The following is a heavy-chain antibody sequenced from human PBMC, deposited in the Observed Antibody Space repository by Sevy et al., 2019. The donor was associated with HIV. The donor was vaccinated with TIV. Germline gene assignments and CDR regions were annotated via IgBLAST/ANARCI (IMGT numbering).Heavy chain of an antibody. D-gene: IGHD3-3*01. CDR3: ARGGFWSGSSDNWFDP. J-gene: IGHJ5*02. CDR2: IYYSGST. V-gene: IGHV4-59*01. CDR1: GGSISSYY. Sequence: SETLSLTCTVSGGSISSYYWSWIWQPPGKGLEWIGYIYYSGSTNYNPSLKSRVTISVDTSKNQFSLKLSSVTAADTAVYYCARGGFWSGSSDNWFDPWGQGTLVTVSS.